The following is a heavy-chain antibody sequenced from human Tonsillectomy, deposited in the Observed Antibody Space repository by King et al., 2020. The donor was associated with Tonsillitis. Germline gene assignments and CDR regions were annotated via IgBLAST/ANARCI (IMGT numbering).Heavy chain of an antibody. J-gene: IGHJ6*03. CDR2: IWSDGSNK. Sequence: VQLVESGGGVVQPGRSLRLSCAAPGVTFSTGVTFSSSGMHWVRQAPGKGLEWVAFIWSDGSNKYYTDSVKGRFTISRDNSKKTLYLQMNSLRGEDTAVYYCARDRGKYYMDVWGKGTTVTVSS. D-gene: IGHD1-26*01. V-gene: IGHV3-33*08. CDR3: ARDRGKYYMDV. CDR1: GVTFSTGVTFSSSG.